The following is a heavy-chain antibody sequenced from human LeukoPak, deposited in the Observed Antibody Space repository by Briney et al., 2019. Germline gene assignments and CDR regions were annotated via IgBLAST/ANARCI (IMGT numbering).Heavy chain of an antibody. V-gene: IGHV3-21*01. D-gene: IGHD3-22*01. Sequence: GGSLRLSCAASGLTFSSYSMNWVRQAPGKGLKWVSSISSSSSYIYYADSVKGRFTISRDNAKNSLYLQMNSLRAEDTAVYYCARGDSSGSFGYWGQGTLLTVSS. CDR2: ISSSSSYI. J-gene: IGHJ4*02. CDR3: ARGDSSGSFGY. CDR1: GLTFSSYS.